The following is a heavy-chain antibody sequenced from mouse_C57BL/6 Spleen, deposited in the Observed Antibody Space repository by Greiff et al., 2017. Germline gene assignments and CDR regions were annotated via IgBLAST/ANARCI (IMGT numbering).Heavy chain of an antibody. CDR3: ARGITLDV. V-gene: IGHV3-6*01. Sequence: EVKLLESGPGLVKPSQSLSLTCSVTGYSITSGYYWNWIRQFPGNKLEWMGYISYDGSNNYNPSLKNRISITRDTSKNQFFLKLNSVTTEDTATYYCARGITLDVWGTGTTVTVSS. CDR2: ISYDGSN. D-gene: IGHD1-2*01. J-gene: IGHJ1*03. CDR1: GYSITSGYY.